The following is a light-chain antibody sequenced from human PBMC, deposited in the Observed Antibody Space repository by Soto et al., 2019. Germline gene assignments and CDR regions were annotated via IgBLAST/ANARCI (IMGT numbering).Light chain of an antibody. CDR3: SSYANSDTVI. Sequence: QSVLTQPASVSGSPGQSITISCTGTSSVVGTYNFVSWYRQHPVKAPILIIFDVSSRPSGISNRFSGSKSGNTASLTISGVQAEDEADYYCSSYANSDTVIFGGGTKVTVL. V-gene: IGLV2-14*01. CDR2: DVS. J-gene: IGLJ2*01. CDR1: SSVVGTYNF.